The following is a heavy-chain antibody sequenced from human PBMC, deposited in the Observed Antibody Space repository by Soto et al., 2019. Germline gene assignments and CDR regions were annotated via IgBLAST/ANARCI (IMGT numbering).Heavy chain of an antibody. CDR3: AAHYSNYVGFSNNWFDP. J-gene: IGHJ5*02. V-gene: IGHV3-23*01. Sequence: EVQLLESGGGLVQPGGSLRLSCAASGFTFSSYAMSWVRQAPGKGLEWVSAISGSGGSTYYADSVKGRFTISRDNSKNTLYLQMNSLRAEDTAVYYCAAHYSNYVGFSNNWFDPWGQGTLVTVSS. CDR2: ISGSGGST. CDR1: GFTFSSYA. D-gene: IGHD4-4*01.